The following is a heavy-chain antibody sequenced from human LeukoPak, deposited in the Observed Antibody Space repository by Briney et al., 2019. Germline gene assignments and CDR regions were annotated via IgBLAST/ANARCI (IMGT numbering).Heavy chain of an antibody. Sequence: GESLRLSCATSGFTLSFYGMHWVRQAPGKGLEWVAFIQYDGSYKFYADSVQGRFSISRDNSKNTLFLQMNSLRADDTAVYYCAKTSDQLLYSKFDFWGQGTLVTVSS. CDR2: IQYDGSYK. J-gene: IGHJ4*02. D-gene: IGHD2-2*02. V-gene: IGHV3-30*02. CDR3: AKTSDQLLYSKFDF. CDR1: GFTLSFYG.